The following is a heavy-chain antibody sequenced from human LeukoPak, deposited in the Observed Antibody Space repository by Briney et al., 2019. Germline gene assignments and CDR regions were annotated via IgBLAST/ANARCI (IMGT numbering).Heavy chain of an antibody. V-gene: IGHV3-7*01. Sequence: GGSLRLSCAVSRFTFSSYWMTWVRQAPGNGLEWVANIRQDGSEKDYMDSVKGRFTISRDNAKNSLYLKMNSLRAEDTAVYYCASSLAVAAWFDPWGQGTLVTVSS. D-gene: IGHD6-19*01. CDR1: RFTFSSYW. J-gene: IGHJ5*02. CDR2: IRQDGSEK. CDR3: ASSLAVAAWFDP.